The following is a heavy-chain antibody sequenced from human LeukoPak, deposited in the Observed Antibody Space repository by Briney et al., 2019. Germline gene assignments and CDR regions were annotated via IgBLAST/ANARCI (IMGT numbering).Heavy chain of an antibody. CDR2: MYSGGTT. CDR1: GGSISSYY. Sequence: SETLSLTCTVSGGSISSYYWSWIRQPPGKGLDWIGYMYSGGTTNYSPSLKSRVTISEDMSKNQFSLKLTSVTAADTAVYYCARHSGHSSTNDAFDIWGQGTMVIVSS. J-gene: IGHJ3*02. D-gene: IGHD6-13*01. V-gene: IGHV4-59*01. CDR3: ARHSGHSSTNDAFDI.